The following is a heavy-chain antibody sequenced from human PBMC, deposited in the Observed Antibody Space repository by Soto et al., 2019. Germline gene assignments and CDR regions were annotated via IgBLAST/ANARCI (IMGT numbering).Heavy chain of an antibody. D-gene: IGHD3-10*01. V-gene: IGHV3-23*01. CDR3: AKYYYGSGSIRAFDI. CDR2: IVGSGDNT. CDR1: GFTFSSYT. J-gene: IGHJ3*02. Sequence: PGGSLRLSCAASGFTFSSYTMTWVRQAPGERLEWVSSIVGSGDNTYYADSVKGRFTLSRDNSKTTLYLQMNSLRAEDTAVYYCAKYYYGSGSIRAFDIWGQGTMVTVSS.